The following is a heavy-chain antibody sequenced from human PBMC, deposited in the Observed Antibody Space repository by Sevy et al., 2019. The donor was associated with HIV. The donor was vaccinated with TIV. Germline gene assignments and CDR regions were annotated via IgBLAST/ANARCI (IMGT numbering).Heavy chain of an antibody. Sequence: GGSLRLSCAASGFNFDTFWMGWVRQAPGRGLEWVASIDPRGEERDTLDSRKGGFTISRDNAKNSLYLEMHSLKGEDTALYYCVRVVWDVLVVPAATPSPWLDSWGQGTLVTVSS. D-gene: IGHD3-16*02. CDR3: VRVVWDVLVVPAATPSPWLDS. CDR2: IDPRGEER. J-gene: IGHJ5*01. CDR1: GFNFDTFW. V-gene: IGHV3-7*01.